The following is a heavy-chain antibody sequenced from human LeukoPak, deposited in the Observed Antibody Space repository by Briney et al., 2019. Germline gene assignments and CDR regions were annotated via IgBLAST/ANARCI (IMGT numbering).Heavy chain of an antibody. Sequence: ASVKVSCKASGYTFTSYDINWVRQATGQGLEWMGWISAYNGNTNYAQKLQGRVTMTTDTSTSTAYMELRSLRSDDTAVYYCARHYGSGSYYNWGNYYFDYWGQGTLVTVSS. CDR3: ARHYGSGSYYNWGNYYFDY. V-gene: IGHV1-18*01. CDR1: GYTFTSYD. J-gene: IGHJ4*02. CDR2: ISAYNGNT. D-gene: IGHD3-10*01.